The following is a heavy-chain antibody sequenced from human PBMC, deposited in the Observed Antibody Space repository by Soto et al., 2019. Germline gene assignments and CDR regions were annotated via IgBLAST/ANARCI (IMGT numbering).Heavy chain of an antibody. J-gene: IGHJ5*02. Sequence: QVQLVQSGAEVKKPGASVKVSCKASGYTFTSNDINWVRQATGQGLEWMGWMNPNSGKTVYAQKFQGRVTMTRNTTKRTPNMKLSTLRSEARAVYSCARGVLASCTSGICRPWRFYPWGQGTLVTVSS. D-gene: IGHD2-8*01. CDR1: GYTFTSND. CDR2: MNPNSGKT. V-gene: IGHV1-8*01. CDR3: ARGVLASCTSGICRPWRFYP.